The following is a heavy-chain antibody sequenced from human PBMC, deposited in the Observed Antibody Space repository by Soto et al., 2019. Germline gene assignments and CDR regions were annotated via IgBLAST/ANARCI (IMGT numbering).Heavy chain of an antibody. CDR1: GFTFSSYS. J-gene: IGHJ3*02. CDR3: ARWADAFDI. V-gene: IGHV3-21*01. Sequence: EVQLVESGGGLVKPGGSLRLSCAASGFTFSSYSMNWVRQAPGKGLEWVSSISSSSSYIYYADSVKGRFTIPRDNAKDSLYLQINSLSAEDTAVYYCARWADAFDIWGQGTMVTVSS. CDR2: ISSSSSYI.